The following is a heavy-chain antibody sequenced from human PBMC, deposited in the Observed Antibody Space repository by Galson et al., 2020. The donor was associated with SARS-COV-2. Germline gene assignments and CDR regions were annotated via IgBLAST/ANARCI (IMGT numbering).Heavy chain of an antibody. CDR1: GFSFSSYS. CDR3: ATRLGFYDASGYYR. V-gene: IGHV3-21*01. Sequence: NSGGPLRLPCAASGFSFSSYSMTWVRQAPGKGLEWVSSISSSSTHIYYADSVKGRFTISRDNAKSSLFLQMNSLRAEDTAVYYCATRLGFYDASGYYRWGQGTLVTVSS. CDR2: ISSSSTHI. J-gene: IGHJ4*02. D-gene: IGHD3-22*01.